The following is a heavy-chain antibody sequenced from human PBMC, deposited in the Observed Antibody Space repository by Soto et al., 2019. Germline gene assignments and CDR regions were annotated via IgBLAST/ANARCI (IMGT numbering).Heavy chain of an antibody. D-gene: IGHD2-15*01. Sequence: SETLSLTCAVSGVSIHNSHSFWGWIRHHPGKGLEFIGSMYYSGGANYNPSLKSRVTISLDTSKNQFSLTVNSVTAADTAIYYCGRVVEGATRHTDFDSWGPGTMITVSS. V-gene: IGHV4-39*01. J-gene: IGHJ5*01. CDR2: MYYSGGA. CDR1: GVSIHNSHSF. CDR3: GRVVEGATRHTDFDS.